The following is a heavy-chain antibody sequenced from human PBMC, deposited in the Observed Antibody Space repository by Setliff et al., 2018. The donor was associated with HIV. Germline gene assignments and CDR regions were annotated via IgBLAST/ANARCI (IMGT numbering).Heavy chain of an antibody. CDR1: GFTFSNAW. Sequence: LSCAASGFTFSNAWMSWVRQAPGKGLEWVGRIKSKTDGGTTDYAAPVKGRFTISRDDSKNTLSLQMSSLKTEDTAVYYCATDLRYSGYDLLNHDAFDIWGQGTMVTVSS. J-gene: IGHJ3*02. CDR3: ATDLRYSGYDLLNHDAFDI. CDR2: IKSKTDGGTT. D-gene: IGHD5-12*01. V-gene: IGHV3-15*01.